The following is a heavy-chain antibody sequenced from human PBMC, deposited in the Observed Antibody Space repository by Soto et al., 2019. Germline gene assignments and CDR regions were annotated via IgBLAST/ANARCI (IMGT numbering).Heavy chain of an antibody. V-gene: IGHV4-30-4*01. CDR1: GASISSGDYF. D-gene: IGHD5-12*01. CDR2: IYDSGSS. Sequence: SETLSLTCTVSGASISSGDYFWSWIRQSPGKGLQWIGYIYDSGSSYYNPSLKSRVTMSVDTSKNQFSLKLSSVTAADTAVSYCAREKGYISGPKNFDYWGQGTLVTVSS. J-gene: IGHJ4*02. CDR3: AREKGYISGPKNFDY.